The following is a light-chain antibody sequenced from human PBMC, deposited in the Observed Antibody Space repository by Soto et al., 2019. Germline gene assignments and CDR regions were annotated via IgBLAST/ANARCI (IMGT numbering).Light chain of an antibody. CDR1: GGHSSYA. CDR3: QTWGPGIPVV. Sequence: QLVLTQSPSASASLGASVKLTCTLSGGHSSYAIAWHQQQPGKGPRYLMKLDSDGSHNKGDGIPDRFSGSSSGAERYLTISSLQSEDEADYYCQTWGPGIPVVFGGGTKLTVL. CDR2: LDSDGSH. J-gene: IGLJ2*01. V-gene: IGLV4-69*01.